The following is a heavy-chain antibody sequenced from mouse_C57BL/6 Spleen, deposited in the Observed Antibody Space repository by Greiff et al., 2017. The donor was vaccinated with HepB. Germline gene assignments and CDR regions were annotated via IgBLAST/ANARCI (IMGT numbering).Heavy chain of an antibody. CDR2: IDPEDGET. CDR3: ARKGGSTVVDGGPWFAY. CDR1: GFNIKDYY. D-gene: IGHD1-1*01. J-gene: IGHJ3*01. V-gene: IGHV14-2*01. Sequence: VQLQQSGAELVKPGASVKLSCTASGFNIKDYYMHWVKQRTEQGLEWIGRIDPEDGETKYAPKFQGKATITADTSSNTAYLQLSSLTSEDTAVDYCARKGGSTVVDGGPWFAYWGQGTLVTVSA.